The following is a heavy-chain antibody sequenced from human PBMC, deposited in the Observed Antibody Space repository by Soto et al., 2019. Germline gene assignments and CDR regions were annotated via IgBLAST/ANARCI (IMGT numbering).Heavy chain of an antibody. CDR2: INGAGTST. CDR1: GITFSSNW. CDR3: ASNVAGTLPDKY. J-gene: IGHJ4*02. Sequence: EVQLVESGGGLVQPGGSLRLSCAASGITFSSNWMHWVRQAPGKGLVWVSRINGAGTSTNYADSVKGRFTISRDNAKNTLYLQMNSLRAEDTAVYYCASNVAGTLPDKYWGQGTLVTVSS. D-gene: IGHD6-19*01. V-gene: IGHV3-74*01.